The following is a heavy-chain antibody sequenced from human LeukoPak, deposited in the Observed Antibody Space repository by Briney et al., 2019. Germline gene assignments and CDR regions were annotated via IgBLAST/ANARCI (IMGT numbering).Heavy chain of an antibody. CDR2: INPSGGST. CDR3: ARGRWGATYSLDY. CDR1: GYTFTNHY. J-gene: IGHJ4*02. V-gene: IGHV1-46*01. D-gene: IGHD4/OR15-4a*01. Sequence: ASVKVSCKASGYTFTNHYMHWVRQAPGQGLEWMGMINPSGGSTSYPQKFQGRFTMTRDTSTTTVHMGLSRLTLEDTAVYYCARGRWGATYSLDYWGQGTLVTVSS.